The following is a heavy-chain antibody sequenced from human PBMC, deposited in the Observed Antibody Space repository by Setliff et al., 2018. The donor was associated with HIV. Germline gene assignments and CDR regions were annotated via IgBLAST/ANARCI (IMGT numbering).Heavy chain of an antibody. CDR2: INHSGST. J-gene: IGHJ4*02. D-gene: IGHD3-22*01. Sequence: PSETLSLTCAVYGGSFSGYYWSWIRQPPGKGLEWIGEINHSGSTNYNPSLKSRVTISVDTSKNQFSLRLTSVTAADTAVYYCARDPVITMMVGPKFYFDYWGQGILVTVS. V-gene: IGHV4-34*01. CDR3: ARDPVITMMVGPKFYFDY. CDR1: GGSFSGYY.